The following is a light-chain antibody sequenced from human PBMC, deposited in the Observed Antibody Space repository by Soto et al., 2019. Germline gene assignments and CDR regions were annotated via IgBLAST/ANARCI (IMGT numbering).Light chain of an antibody. CDR1: QGISND. J-gene: IGKJ1*01. V-gene: IGKV1-27*01. CDR3: QNYNSAPRT. CDR2: AAS. Sequence: DIQMTQSPSSLSASIGDRVTISCRASQGISNDLAWYQQKPGKVPYLLIYAASTSHSGVPSRFRGSGSGTDFTVTISSLQPEDVATYYCQNYNSAPRTFGQGTKVDIK.